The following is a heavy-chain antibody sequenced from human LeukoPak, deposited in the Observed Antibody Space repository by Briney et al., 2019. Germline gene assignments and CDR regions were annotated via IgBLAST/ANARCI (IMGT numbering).Heavy chain of an antibody. Sequence: GGSLRLFCAASRFTFSSYEMNWVRQAPGKGLEVVSYISSSGSTIYYADSVKGRFTISRDNAKNSLYLQMNSLRAEDTAVYYCAELGITMIGGVWGKGTTVTISS. V-gene: IGHV3-48*03. D-gene: IGHD3-10*02. J-gene: IGHJ6*04. CDR1: RFTFSSYE. CDR2: ISSSGSTI. CDR3: AELGITMIGGV.